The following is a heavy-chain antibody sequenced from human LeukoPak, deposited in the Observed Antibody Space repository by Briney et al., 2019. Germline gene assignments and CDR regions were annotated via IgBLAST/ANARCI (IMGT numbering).Heavy chain of an antibody. D-gene: IGHD6-19*01. Sequence: PSETLSLTCTVSGGSISSSSYYWGWIRQPPGKGLEWIGSIYYGSTYYNPSLKSRVTISVDTSKNQFSLKLSSVTAADTAVYYCARTPSGWYPPVLNWFDPWGQGTLVTVSS. CDR2: IYYGST. J-gene: IGHJ5*02. V-gene: IGHV4-39*07. CDR3: ARTPSGWYPPVLNWFDP. CDR1: GGSISSSSYY.